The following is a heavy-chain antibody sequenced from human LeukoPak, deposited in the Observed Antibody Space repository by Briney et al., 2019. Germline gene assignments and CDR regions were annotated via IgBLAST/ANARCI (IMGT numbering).Heavy chain of an antibody. J-gene: IGHJ5*02. CDR3: ARSGRPTSWFDP. D-gene: IGHD5-12*01. CDR1: SVSISTYY. Sequence: SETLSLTCTVSSVSISTYYWSWIRQPPGKGLEWIGYIYYKGNTNYNPSLRSRVTISFDTPKNQYSLKLSSVTAADTAVYYCARSGRPTSWFDPWGQGTLVTVSS. CDR2: IYYKGNT. V-gene: IGHV4-59*01.